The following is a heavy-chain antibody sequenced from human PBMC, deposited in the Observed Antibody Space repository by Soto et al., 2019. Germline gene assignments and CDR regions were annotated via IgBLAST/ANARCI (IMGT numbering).Heavy chain of an antibody. CDR1: GFTFSSHA. CDR3: ARAHGPYYDSSYYGLARNYFDY. D-gene: IGHD3-22*01. J-gene: IGHJ4*02. Sequence: PGGSMRLSCAAAGFTFSSHAMNWVRQDPGKGLEWVAVISFDGSNRYYADSQRGRLTISRDNSRNTLYLQMDNLRPDDTAIYYCARAHGPYYDSSYYGLARNYFDYWGQGTLVTVSS. V-gene: IGHV3-30*03. CDR2: ISFDGSNR.